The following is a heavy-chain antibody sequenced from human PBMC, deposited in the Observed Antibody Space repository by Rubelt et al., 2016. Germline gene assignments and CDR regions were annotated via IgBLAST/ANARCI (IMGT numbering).Heavy chain of an antibody. CDR2: IYYSGNT. CDR3: ARRPPDSGSYSNDAFDI. J-gene: IGHJ3*02. D-gene: IGHD3-10*01. Sequence: QVQLQESGPGLVTPSETLSLTCTVSGGSISSYYWSWIRQPPGKGLEWIGYIYYSGNTNYNPYLKSRVTISVDMSKNQFSLRLSSVTAADTAIYYWARRPPDSGSYSNDAFDIWGQGTMVTVSA. V-gene: IGHV4-59*08. CDR1: GGSISSYY.